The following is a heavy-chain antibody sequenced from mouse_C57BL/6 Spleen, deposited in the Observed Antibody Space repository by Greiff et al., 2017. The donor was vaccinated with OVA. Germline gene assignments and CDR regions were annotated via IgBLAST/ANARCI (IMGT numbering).Heavy chain of an antibody. J-gene: IGHJ1*03. CDR2: IDPEDGET. D-gene: IGHD1-1*01. V-gene: IGHV14-2*01. Sequence: VQLKQSGAELVKPGASVKLSCTASGFNIKDYYMHWVKQRTEQGLEWIGRIDPEDGETKYAPKFQGKATITADTSSNTAYLQLSSLTSEDTAVYYCARKGHYYGSSYDWYFDVWGTGTTVTVSS. CDR3: ARKGHYYGSSYDWYFDV. CDR1: GFNIKDYY.